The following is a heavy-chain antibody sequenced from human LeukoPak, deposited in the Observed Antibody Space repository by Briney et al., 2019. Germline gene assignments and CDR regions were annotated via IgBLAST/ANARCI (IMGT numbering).Heavy chain of an antibody. J-gene: IGHJ4*02. CDR2: IYTSGST. Sequence: SETLSLTCTVSGGSISTYYWSWIRQSAGKGLEWIGRIYTSGSTDYNPSLKSRVTMSVDTSKNQLSLELSSVTAADTAVYYCASEPDYYDSSGYLDYWGQGTLVTVSS. CDR3: ASEPDYYDSSGYLDY. CDR1: GGSISTYY. D-gene: IGHD3-22*01. V-gene: IGHV4-4*07.